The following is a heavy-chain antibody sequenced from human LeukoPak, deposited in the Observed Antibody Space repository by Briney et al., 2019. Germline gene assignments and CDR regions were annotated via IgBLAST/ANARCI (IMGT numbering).Heavy chain of an antibody. CDR1: GGRFKSYG. D-gene: IGHD3-22*01. J-gene: IGHJ4*02. Sequence: GASVKVSCKTIGGRFKSYGFSWVRQAPGQGLEWMGGIIPIFGTANYAQKFQGRVTITADKSTSTAYMELSSLRSEDMAVYYCARDQYYDSSGYSAYWGQGTLVTVSS. V-gene: IGHV1-69*06. CDR2: IIPIFGTA. CDR3: ARDQYYDSSGYSAY.